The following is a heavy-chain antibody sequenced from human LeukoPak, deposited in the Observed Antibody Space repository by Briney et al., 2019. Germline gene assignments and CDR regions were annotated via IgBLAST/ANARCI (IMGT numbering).Heavy chain of an antibody. CDR3: ARGQDDYSSFYTWFDP. CDR1: GGSISSGGYY. Sequence: SETLSLTCTVSGGSISSGGYYWSWIRRHPGKGLEWIGYIYYSGNTYYSPSLKSRLSISIETSKNRFSLKLSSVTAADTAVYYCARGQDDYSSFYTWFDPWGQGTLVTVSS. J-gene: IGHJ5*02. D-gene: IGHD4-11*01. V-gene: IGHV4-31*03. CDR2: IYYSGNT.